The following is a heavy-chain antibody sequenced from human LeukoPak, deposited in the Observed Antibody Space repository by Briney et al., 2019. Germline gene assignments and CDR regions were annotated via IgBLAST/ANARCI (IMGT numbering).Heavy chain of an antibody. J-gene: IGHJ6*03. CDR3: ARDPYSGTYSDYYYYYMDV. CDR1: GFTVTSNS. Sequence: GGSLRLSCTVSGFTVTSNSMSWVRQAPGKGLEWVSFIYSGSTHYSDSVKGRFTISRDNAKNSLYLQLNSLRAEDTAVYYCARDPYSGTYSDYYYYYMDVWGKGTTVTVSS. V-gene: IGHV3-53*01. CDR2: IYSGST. D-gene: IGHD1-26*01.